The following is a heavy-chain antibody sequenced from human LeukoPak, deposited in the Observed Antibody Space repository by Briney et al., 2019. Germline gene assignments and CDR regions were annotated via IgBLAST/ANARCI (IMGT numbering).Heavy chain of an antibody. J-gene: IGHJ4*02. Sequence: GGSLRLSCAASGFTFGNYWMSWVRQAPGKGLEWVANIKQAGSEKNYVDSVKGRFTISRDNAKNSLSLQMNSLRAEDTAVYYCARGPSYGDRSDFLDYWGQGTLVTVSS. CDR2: IKQAGSEK. V-gene: IGHV3-7*01. CDR1: GFTFGNYW. CDR3: ARGPSYGDRSDFLDY. D-gene: IGHD4/OR15-4a*01.